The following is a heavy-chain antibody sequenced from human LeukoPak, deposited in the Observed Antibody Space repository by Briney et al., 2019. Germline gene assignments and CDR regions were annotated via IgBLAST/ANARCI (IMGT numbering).Heavy chain of an antibody. D-gene: IGHD5-24*01. CDR2: MNPNSGNT. J-gene: IGHJ4*02. V-gene: IGHV1-8*01. CDR3: ARSDPRMATRRAASDY. CDR1: GYTFTSYD. Sequence: GASVKVSCKASGYTFTSYDINWVRQATGQGLELMGWMNPNSGNTGYAQKFQGRVTMTRNTSISTAYMELSSLRSEDTAVYYCARSDPRMATRRAASDYWGQGTLVTVSS.